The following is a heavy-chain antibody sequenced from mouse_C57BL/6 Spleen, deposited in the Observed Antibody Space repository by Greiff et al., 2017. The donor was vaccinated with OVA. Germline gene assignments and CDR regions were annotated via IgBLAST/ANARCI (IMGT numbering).Heavy chain of an antibody. V-gene: IGHV1-42*01. CDR1: GYSFTGYY. Sequence: VQLKQSGPELVKPGASVKISCKASGYSFTGYYMNWVKQSPEKSLEWIGEINPSTGGTTYNQKFKAKATLTVDKSSSTAYMQLKSLTSEDSAVYYCARPQTAQASFAYWGQGTLVTVSA. D-gene: IGHD3-2*02. CDR3: ARPQTAQASFAY. J-gene: IGHJ3*01. CDR2: INPSTGGT.